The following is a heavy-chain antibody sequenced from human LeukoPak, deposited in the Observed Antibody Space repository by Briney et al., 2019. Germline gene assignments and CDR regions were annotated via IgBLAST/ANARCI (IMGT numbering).Heavy chain of an antibody. Sequence: PSETLSLTCAVSGGSISSSNWWSWVRQPPGKGLEWIGEIYHSGSTNYNPSLKSRVTISVDKSKNQFSLKLSSVTAADTAVYYCARGYYDSSGYYFDYWGQGTLVTVSS. J-gene: IGHJ4*02. D-gene: IGHD3-22*01. V-gene: IGHV4-4*02. CDR2: IYHSGST. CDR3: ARGYYDSSGYYFDY. CDR1: GGSISSSNW.